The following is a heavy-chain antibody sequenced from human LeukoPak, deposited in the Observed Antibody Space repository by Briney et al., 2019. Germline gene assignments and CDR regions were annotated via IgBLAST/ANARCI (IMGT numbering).Heavy chain of an antibody. CDR3: AIQERGISGPGTIYAFDI. Sequence: SETLSLTCAVSGGSFSGYYWSWIRQSPGKGLEWIGEINHSGTTNYNPSLKSRVTISVDTSKNQFSLKLSSVTAADTAVYYCAIQERGISGPGTIYAFDIWGQGTMVTVSS. D-gene: IGHD6-13*01. V-gene: IGHV4-34*01. CDR2: INHSGTT. J-gene: IGHJ3*02. CDR1: GGSFSGYY.